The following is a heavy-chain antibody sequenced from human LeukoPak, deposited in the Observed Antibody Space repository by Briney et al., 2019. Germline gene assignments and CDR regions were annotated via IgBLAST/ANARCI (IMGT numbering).Heavy chain of an antibody. Sequence: SETMSLTCTVSGYSISSGYYWGWIRQPPGKGLEWIGSIYHSGSTNYNPSLKSRVTISVDTSKNQFSLKLSSVTAADTAVYYCARPRARRAFDIWGQGTMVTVSS. CDR1: GYSISSGYY. D-gene: IGHD6-6*01. V-gene: IGHV4-38-2*02. CDR2: IYHSGST. J-gene: IGHJ3*02. CDR3: ARPRARRAFDI.